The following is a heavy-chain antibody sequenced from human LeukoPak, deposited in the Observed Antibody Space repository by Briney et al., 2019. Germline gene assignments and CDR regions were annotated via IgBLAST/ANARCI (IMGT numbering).Heavy chain of an antibody. Sequence: SETLSLTCTVSGGSISSYYWSWIRQPAGKGLEWIGRIYTSGSTNYNPPLKSRVTMSVDTSKNQFSLKLSSVTAADTAVYYCAREEYSSGPFGMDVWGQGTTVTVSS. J-gene: IGHJ6*02. CDR1: GGSISSYY. CDR3: AREEYSSGPFGMDV. D-gene: IGHD6-19*01. CDR2: IYTSGST. V-gene: IGHV4-4*07.